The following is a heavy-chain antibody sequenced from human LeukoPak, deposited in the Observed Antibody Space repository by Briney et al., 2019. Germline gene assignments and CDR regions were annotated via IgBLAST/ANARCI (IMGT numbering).Heavy chain of an antibody. CDR2: IKSDGSMT. D-gene: IGHD2-15*01. Sequence: GGSLRLSCVASGFTFSGYWMHWVRQPPGKGLVWVSRIKSDGSMTNYAGSVKGRFTISRDNTKNPLFLQMNSLRAEDTAVYYCASQVVGAAFDPWGQGTLVTVSS. CDR1: GFTFSGYW. J-gene: IGHJ5*02. CDR3: ASQVVGAAFDP. V-gene: IGHV3-74*01.